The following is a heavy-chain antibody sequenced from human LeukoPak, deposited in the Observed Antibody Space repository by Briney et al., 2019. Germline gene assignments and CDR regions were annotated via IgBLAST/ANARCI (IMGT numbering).Heavy chain of an antibody. V-gene: IGHV4-39*01. Sequence: SETLSLTCTVSGGSISSSSYYWGWIRQPPGKGLEWIGSIYYSGSTYYNPSLKSRVTISVDTSKNQFSLKPSSVTAADTAVYYCARLSGGGGYFDYWGQGTLVTVSS. J-gene: IGHJ4*02. CDR1: GGSISSSSYY. CDR2: IYYSGST. D-gene: IGHD2-15*01. CDR3: ARLSGGGGYFDY.